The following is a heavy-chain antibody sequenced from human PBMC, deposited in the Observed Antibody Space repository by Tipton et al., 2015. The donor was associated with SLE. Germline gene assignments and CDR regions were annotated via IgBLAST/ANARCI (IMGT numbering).Heavy chain of an antibody. J-gene: IGHJ6*02. CDR2: IYYSGST. CDR3: ARDRADYGDYGMDV. CDR1: GGSISSHY. V-gene: IGHV4-59*11. Sequence: TLSLTCTVSGGSISSHYWSWIRQPPGKGLEWIGYIYYSGSTNYNPSLKSRVTISVDTSKNQFSLKLSSVTAADTAVYYCARDRADYGDYGMDVWGQGTTVTVPS. D-gene: IGHD4-17*01.